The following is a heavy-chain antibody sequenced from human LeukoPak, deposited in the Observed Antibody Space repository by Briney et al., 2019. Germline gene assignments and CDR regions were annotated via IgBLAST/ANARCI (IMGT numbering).Heavy chain of an antibody. Sequence: GGSLRFSCADSGYTFSSYEMNWVRQAPGKGLEWVSYISSSGITIYYADSVKSRFTISRDNAKNSLYLQMNSLRAEDTAVYYCSELGITMIGGVWGKGTTVTISS. CDR1: GYTFSSYE. CDR3: SELGITMIGGV. CDR2: ISSSGITI. D-gene: IGHD3-10*02. V-gene: IGHV3-48*03. J-gene: IGHJ6*04.